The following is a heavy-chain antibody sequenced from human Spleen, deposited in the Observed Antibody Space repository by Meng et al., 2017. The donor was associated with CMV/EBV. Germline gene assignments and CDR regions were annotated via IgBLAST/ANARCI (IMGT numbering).Heavy chain of an antibody. Sequence: GGSLKISCKGSGYSFTTYWIGWVRQMPGKGLEWMGIIYPDDSDTRYSPTFQGQVSISADKSISTAYLQWSSLKASDTAMYCCARLSGSHYDYWGQGTLVTVSS. V-gene: IGHV5-51*01. CDR3: ARLSGSHYDY. D-gene: IGHD1-26*01. CDR1: GYSFTTYW. J-gene: IGHJ4*02. CDR2: IYPDDSDT.